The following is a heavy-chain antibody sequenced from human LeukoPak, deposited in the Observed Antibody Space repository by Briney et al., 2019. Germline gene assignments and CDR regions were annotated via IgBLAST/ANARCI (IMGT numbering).Heavy chain of an antibody. CDR1: GYTFTSYY. Sequence: ASVKVSCKASGYTFTSYYMHWVRQAPGQGLEWMGVINPTGGRAGYAQKFQGRVTMTTDMSTSTDYMELSSLRSEDTAIYYCARDNSVGDNAWWFDPWGKGTLVTVSS. CDR2: INPTGGRA. CDR3: ARDNSVGDNAWWFDP. V-gene: IGHV1-46*01. D-gene: IGHD1-26*01. J-gene: IGHJ5*02.